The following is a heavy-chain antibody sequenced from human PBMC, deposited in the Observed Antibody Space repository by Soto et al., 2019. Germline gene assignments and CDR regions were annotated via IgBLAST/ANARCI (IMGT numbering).Heavy chain of an antibody. Sequence: RGSLRLSCAGSGFTFNRYAMSWVRQARGKGLESFSGLSGSGCSTYYADSVKGRFTIPRDNTKNTLYLQMNSLRAEDTAVYYCAKLGGWGQGTTVTVSS. CDR2: LSGSGCST. CDR1: GFTFNRYA. D-gene: IGHD3-10*01. J-gene: IGHJ6*02. CDR3: AKLGG. V-gene: IGHV3-23*01.